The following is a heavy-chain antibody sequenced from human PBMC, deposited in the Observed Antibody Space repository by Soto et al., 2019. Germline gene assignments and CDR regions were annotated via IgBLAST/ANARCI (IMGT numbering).Heavy chain of an antibody. CDR3: ARDVGATDYFDY. Sequence: ASVKVSCKASGGTFSSYAISWVRQAPGQGLEWMGGIIPIFGTANYAQKFQGRVTITADESTSTAYMELSSLRSEDTAVYYCARDVGATDYFDYWGQGTLVTVSS. J-gene: IGHJ4*02. V-gene: IGHV1-69*13. CDR2: IIPIFGTA. D-gene: IGHD1-26*01. CDR1: GGTFSSYA.